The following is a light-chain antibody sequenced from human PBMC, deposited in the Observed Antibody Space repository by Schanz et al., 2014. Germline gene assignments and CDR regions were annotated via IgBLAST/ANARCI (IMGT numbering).Light chain of an antibody. V-gene: IGLV4-60*03. CDR2: LEGSGSY. CDR3: QTWGGGVVV. J-gene: IGLJ2*01. Sequence: QSVLTQSSSASASLGSSVKLTCTLSSGRSNYIIAWHQQQPGKAPRYLMKLEGSGSYNRGSGVPDRFSGSSSGADRYVTISNLQPEDEADYYCQTWGGGVVVFGGGTKLTVL. CDR1: SGRSNYI.